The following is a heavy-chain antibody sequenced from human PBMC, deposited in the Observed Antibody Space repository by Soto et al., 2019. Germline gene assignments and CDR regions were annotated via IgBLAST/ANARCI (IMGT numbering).Heavy chain of an antibody. Sequence: EVHLLESGGGLVQPGGSLRLSCAASGFTFSSYAMSWVRQTPGKGLEWVSTISGNGVYTYYADSVKGRFTISRDNSKNTVFLQMNGLRAEDTATLYCAKCSGWYPPRMDDWGQGTLVTVSS. CDR3: AKCSGWYPPRMDD. CDR2: ISGNGVYT. CDR1: GFTFSSYA. J-gene: IGHJ4*02. D-gene: IGHD6-19*01. V-gene: IGHV3-23*01.